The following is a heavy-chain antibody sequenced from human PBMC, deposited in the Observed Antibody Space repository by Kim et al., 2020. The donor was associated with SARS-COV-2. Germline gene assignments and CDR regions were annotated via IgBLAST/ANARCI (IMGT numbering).Heavy chain of an antibody. D-gene: IGHD6-6*01. CDR1: GFTFSSYG. CDR3: AKDRVVSYGMDV. J-gene: IGHJ6*02. CDR2: ISYDGSNK. V-gene: IGHV3-30*18. Sequence: GGSLRLSCAASGFTFSSYGMHWVRQAPGKGLEWVAVISYDGSNKYYADTVKGQFTISRDNSKNTLYLKMNSVRAECTALDYCAKDRVVSYGMDVWGQGTTVTVSS.